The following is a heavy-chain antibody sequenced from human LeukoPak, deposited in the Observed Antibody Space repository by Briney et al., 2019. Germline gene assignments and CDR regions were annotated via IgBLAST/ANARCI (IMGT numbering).Heavy chain of an antibody. V-gene: IGHV4-59*05. Sequence: SETLSLTCSVSGGSISSHYWSWIRQPPGKGLEWIGSVYYSGSTYYNPSLKSRVTISVDTSKNQFSLKLSSVTAADTAVYYCARTYYFDSSAYYSADAFDIWGLGTMVTVSS. CDR1: GGSISSHY. D-gene: IGHD3-22*01. J-gene: IGHJ3*02. CDR2: VYYSGST. CDR3: ARTYYFDSSAYYSADAFDI.